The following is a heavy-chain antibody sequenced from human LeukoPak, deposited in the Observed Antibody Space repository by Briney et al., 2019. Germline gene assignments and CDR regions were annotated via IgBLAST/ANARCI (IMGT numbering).Heavy chain of an antibody. CDR1: GFTFSSYG. Sequence: GGSLRLSCAASGFTFSSYGMHWVRQAPGKGLEWVAFIRYDGSNKYYADSVKGRFTISRDNSKNTLYLQMNSLRAEDTAVYYCAKSSPGVAGSANDAFDIWGQGTMVTVSS. V-gene: IGHV3-30*02. J-gene: IGHJ3*02. CDR3: AKSSPGVAGSANDAFDI. D-gene: IGHD6-19*01. CDR2: IRYDGSNK.